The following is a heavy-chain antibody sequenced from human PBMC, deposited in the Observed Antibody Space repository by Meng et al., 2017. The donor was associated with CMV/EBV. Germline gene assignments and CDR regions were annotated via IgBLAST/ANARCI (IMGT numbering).Heavy chain of an antibody. J-gene: IGHJ4*02. CDR1: GFTFSSYS. CDR2: ISSSSSYI. CDR3: ARGSRLRFLEWLLYGRGYFDY. V-gene: IGHV3-21*01. Sequence: GESLKISCAASGFTFSSYSMNWVRQAPGKGLEWVSSISSSSSYIYYADSVKGRFTISRDNAKNSLYLQMNSLRAADTAVYYCARGSRLRFLEWLLYGRGYFDYWGQGTLVTVSS. D-gene: IGHD3-3*01.